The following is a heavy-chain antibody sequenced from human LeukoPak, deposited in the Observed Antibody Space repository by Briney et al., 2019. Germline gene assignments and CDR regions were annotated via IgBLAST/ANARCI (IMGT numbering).Heavy chain of an antibody. Sequence: GRSLRLSCAASGFTFSSYGMHWVRQAPGKGLEWVAVIWYDGSNKYYADSVKGRFTISRDNSKNMLYLQMNSLRAEDTAVYYCARDHSGSYLYFDYWGQGTLVTVSS. D-gene: IGHD1-26*01. CDR3: ARDHSGSYLYFDY. CDR2: IWYDGSNK. J-gene: IGHJ4*02. CDR1: GFTFSSYG. V-gene: IGHV3-33*01.